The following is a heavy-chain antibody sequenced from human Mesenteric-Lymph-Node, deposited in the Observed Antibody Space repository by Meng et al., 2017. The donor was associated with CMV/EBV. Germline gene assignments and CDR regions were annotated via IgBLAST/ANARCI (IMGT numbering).Heavy chain of an antibody. V-gene: IGHV1-69*06. CDR2: IIPIFGTA. Sequence: SVKVSCKASGGTFSSYAISWVRQAPGQGLEWMGGIIPIFGTANYAQKFQGRVTITADKSTGTAYMELSSLRSEDTAVYYCARETTSSSYFYPMDVWGQGTTVTVSS. J-gene: IGHJ6*02. D-gene: IGHD6-6*01. CDR1: GGTFSSYA. CDR3: ARETTSSSYFYPMDV.